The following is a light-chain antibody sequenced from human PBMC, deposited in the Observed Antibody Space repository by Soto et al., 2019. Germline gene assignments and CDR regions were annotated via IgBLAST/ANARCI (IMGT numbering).Light chain of an antibody. J-gene: IGLJ1*01. CDR1: SSDVCGYNY. CDR2: DVN. Sequence: QSALTQPASVSGSPGQSIAISCTGTSSDVCGYNYVSWYQQHPGKAPKLMVYDVNDRPSGVSDRFSGSKSGNTASLTISGLQAEDEADYYCSSYTSSSTYVFGTGTKLTVL. V-gene: IGLV2-14*01. CDR3: SSYTSSSTYV.